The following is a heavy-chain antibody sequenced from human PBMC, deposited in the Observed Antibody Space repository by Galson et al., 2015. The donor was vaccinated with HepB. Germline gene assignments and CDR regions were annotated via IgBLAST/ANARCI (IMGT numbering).Heavy chain of an antibody. CDR1: GFTFSSYG. J-gene: IGHJ4*02. CDR3: ARAPARHYYDSSGFDTSFDY. Sequence: SLRLSCAASGFTFSSYGMHWVRQAPGKGLEWVAVIWYDGSNKYYADSVKGRFTISGDNSKNTLYLQMNSLRAEDTAVYYCARAPARHYYDSSGFDTSFDYWGQGTLVTVSS. D-gene: IGHD3-22*01. V-gene: IGHV3-33*01. CDR2: IWYDGSNK.